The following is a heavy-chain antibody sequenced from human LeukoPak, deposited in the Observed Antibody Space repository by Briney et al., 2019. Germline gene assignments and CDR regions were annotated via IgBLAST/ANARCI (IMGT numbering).Heavy chain of an antibody. Sequence: SETLSLTCTVSGGSISTYYWTWIRQPAGKGLEWIGRMYSSGITDYNPSLKSRVTMSVDMSKNQFSLKLSSVTAADTAVYYCARGPLVQSSPEFDPWGQGTLVTVSS. V-gene: IGHV4-4*07. CDR2: MYSSGIT. CDR1: GGSISTYY. J-gene: IGHJ5*02. D-gene: IGHD6-13*01. CDR3: ARGPLVQSSPEFDP.